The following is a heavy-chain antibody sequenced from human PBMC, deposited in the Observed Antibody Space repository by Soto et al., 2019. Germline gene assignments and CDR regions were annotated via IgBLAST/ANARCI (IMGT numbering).Heavy chain of an antibody. Sequence: QVQLQESGPGLVKPSQTLSLTCTVSGGSISSGDYCWSWIRQPPGKGLEWIGYIYYSGSTYYNPSLKSRVTISVDTSKNQFSLKLSSVTAADTAVYYCARDWKYYDYVLGSYRPGLYAFDIWGQGTMVTVSS. CDR2: IYYSGST. D-gene: IGHD3-16*02. J-gene: IGHJ3*02. CDR1: GGSISSGDYC. V-gene: IGHV4-30-4*01. CDR3: ARDWKYYDYVLGSYRPGLYAFDI.